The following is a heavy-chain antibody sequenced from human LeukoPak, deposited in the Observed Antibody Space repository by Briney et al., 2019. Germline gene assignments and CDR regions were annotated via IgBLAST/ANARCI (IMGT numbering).Heavy chain of an antibody. D-gene: IGHD1-26*01. V-gene: IGHV1-46*01. CDR1: GYTFTSYY. Sequence: ASVKVSCKASGYTFTSYYMHWVRQAPGQGLEWMGIINPSGGSTSYAQKFQGRVTMTRDTSTSTVYMELSSLRSEDTAVYYCARENGWYSGSYHRAWETKGDFDYWGQGTLVTVSS. CDR2: INPSGGST. CDR3: ARENGWYSGSYHRAWETKGDFDY. J-gene: IGHJ4*02.